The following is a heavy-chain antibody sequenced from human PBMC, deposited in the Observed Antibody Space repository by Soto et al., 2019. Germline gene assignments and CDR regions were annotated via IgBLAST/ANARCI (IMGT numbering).Heavy chain of an antibody. CDR3: AKDYGATTVTNRFDY. CDR1: GFTFSSYG. CDR2: ISYDGSNK. J-gene: IGHJ4*02. D-gene: IGHD4-17*01. V-gene: IGHV3-30*18. Sequence: QVQLVESGGGVVQPGRSLRLSCAASGFTFSSYGMHWVRQAPGKGLEWVAVISYDGSNKYYADSVKGRFTISRDNSKNTRYLQMNSLRAEDTAVYYCAKDYGATTVTNRFDYWGQGTLVTVSS.